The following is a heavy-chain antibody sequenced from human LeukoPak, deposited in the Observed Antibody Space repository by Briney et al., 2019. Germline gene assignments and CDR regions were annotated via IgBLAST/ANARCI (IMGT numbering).Heavy chain of an antibody. V-gene: IGHV4-59*01. CDR1: GGSISSYY. J-gene: IGHJ4*02. CDR2: IYYSGST. D-gene: IGHD6-13*01. Sequence: SETLSLTCTVSGGSISSYYCSWIRQPPGKGLEWIGYIYYSGSTNYNPSLKSRVTISVDTSKNQFSLKLSSVTAADTAVYYCARDQSSSSWYGYFDYWGQGTLVTVSS. CDR3: ARDQSSSSWYGYFDY.